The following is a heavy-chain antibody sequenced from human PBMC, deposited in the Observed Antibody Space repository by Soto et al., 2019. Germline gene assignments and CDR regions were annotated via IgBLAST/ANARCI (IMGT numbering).Heavy chain of an antibody. CDR3: ASGGYSGSYFWGDAFEI. D-gene: IGHD1-26*01. V-gene: IGHV3-21*01. CDR1: GFTFSSYS. J-gene: IGHJ3*02. Sequence: PGGSLRLSCAASGFTFSSYSMNWVRQAPGKGLEWVSSISSSSSYIYYADSVKGRLTISRDNAKNLLYLQMNSLRAEDTVVYYFASGGYSGSYFWGDAFEIWGQGTMVTVSS. CDR2: ISSSSSYI.